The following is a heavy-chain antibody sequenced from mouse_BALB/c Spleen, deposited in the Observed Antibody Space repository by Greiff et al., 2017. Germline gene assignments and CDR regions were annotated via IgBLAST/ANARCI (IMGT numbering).Heavy chain of an antibody. CDR2: ISSGGSYT. D-gene: IGHD2-4*01. V-gene: IGHV5-6*01. Sequence: EVHLVESGGDLVKPGGSLKLSCAASGFTFSSYGMSWVRQTPDKRLEWVATISSGGSYTYYPDSVKGRFTISRDNAKNTLYLQMCSLKSEDTAMYYCARHAPYDYDSYFDYWGQGTTLTVSS. CDR1: GFTFSSYG. J-gene: IGHJ2*01. CDR3: ARHAPYDYDSYFDY.